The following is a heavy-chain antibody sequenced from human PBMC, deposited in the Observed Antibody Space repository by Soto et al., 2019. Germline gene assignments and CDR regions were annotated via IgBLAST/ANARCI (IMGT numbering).Heavy chain of an antibody. V-gene: IGHV1-69*13. CDR2: IIPVFGPA. J-gene: IGHJ4*02. D-gene: IGHD6-13*01. CDR1: GVTLKNSA. Sequence: SVKVSCKASGVTLKNSALSWVRQAPGQGLEWMGGIIPVFGPALYAQKFQGRVTITADESTNTAFLDVSSLRSEDTAVYYCGRGGSWARVDSWGPGTLVTVSS. CDR3: GRGGSWARVDS.